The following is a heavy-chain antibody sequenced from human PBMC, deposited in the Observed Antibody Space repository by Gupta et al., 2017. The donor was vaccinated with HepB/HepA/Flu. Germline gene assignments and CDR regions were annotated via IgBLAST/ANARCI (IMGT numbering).Heavy chain of an antibody. CDR2: INASGST. V-gene: IGHV4-34*01. J-gene: IGHJ6*03. CDR1: GGSFSDDY. CDR3: AREFRYCSGGTCYSIYMDV. Sequence: QAQLRQGGAGVLQLSETLSPTCAAYGGSFSDDYCTWPRQPLGQGLEWIGEINASGSTNYNPSLKSRVTISVDSSKNQFALEVSSVTAADTAVYYCAREFRYCSGGTCYSIYMDVWGKGTTVTVSS. D-gene: IGHD2-15*01.